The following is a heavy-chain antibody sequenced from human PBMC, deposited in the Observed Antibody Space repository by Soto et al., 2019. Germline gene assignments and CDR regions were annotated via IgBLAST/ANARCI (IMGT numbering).Heavy chain of an antibody. D-gene: IGHD6-25*01. J-gene: IGHJ6*02. CDR2: INHSGST. CDR1: GGSFSGYY. V-gene: IGHV4-34*01. Sequence: SETLSLTCAVYGGSFSGYYWSWIRQPPGKGLEWIGEINHSGSTNYNPSLKSRVTISVDTSKNQFSLKLSSVTAADTAVYYCARGGMRHRRGMDVWGQGTTVTVSS. CDR3: ARGGMRHRRGMDV.